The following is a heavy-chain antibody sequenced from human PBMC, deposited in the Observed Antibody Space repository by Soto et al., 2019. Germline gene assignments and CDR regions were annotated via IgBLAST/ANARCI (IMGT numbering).Heavy chain of an antibody. J-gene: IGHJ6*02. D-gene: IGHD3-22*01. CDR2: IIPIFGTA. CDR3: ARSRLSLLAYDSSGYYLYYYGMDV. Sequence: GASVKVSCKASGGTFSSYAISWVRQAPGQGLEWMGGIIPIFGTANYAQKFQGRVTITADKSTTTAYMELSSLRSEDTAVYYCARSRLSLLAYDSSGYYLYYYGMDVWGQGTTVTVSS. CDR1: GGTFSSYA. V-gene: IGHV1-69*06.